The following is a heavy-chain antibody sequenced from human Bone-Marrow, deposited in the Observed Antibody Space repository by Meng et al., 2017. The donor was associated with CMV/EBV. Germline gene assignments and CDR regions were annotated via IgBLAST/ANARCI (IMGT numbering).Heavy chain of an antibody. J-gene: IGHJ5*02. Sequence: GSLRLSCTVSGGSISSSSYYWGWIRQPPGKGLEWIGSIYYSGSTYYNPSLKSRVTISVDTSKNQFSLKLSSVTAADTAMYYCARTTIAYLSGWHNWFDPWGQGILVTVSS. CDR1: GGSISSSSYY. CDR2: IYYSGST. CDR3: ARTTIAYLSGWHNWFDP. V-gene: IGHV4-39*07. D-gene: IGHD6-19*01.